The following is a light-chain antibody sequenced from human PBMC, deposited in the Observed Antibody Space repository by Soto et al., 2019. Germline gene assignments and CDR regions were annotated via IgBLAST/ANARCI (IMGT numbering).Light chain of an antibody. CDR2: DVS. J-gene: IGLJ1*01. CDR1: SSDLGTYDY. CDR3: SSYTTNRLYV. Sequence: QSALTQPTSVSGSPGQSITISCTGTSSDLGTYDYVSWYQHHPGKAPKLMIYDVSNRPSGVSNRFSGSKSGNTASLAISGLQAEDEADYYCSSYTTNRLYVFGTGTKVTVL. V-gene: IGLV2-14*03.